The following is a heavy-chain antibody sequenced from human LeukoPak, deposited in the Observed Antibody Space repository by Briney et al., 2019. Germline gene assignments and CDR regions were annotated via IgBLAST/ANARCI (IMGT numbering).Heavy chain of an antibody. V-gene: IGHV3-66*01. Sequence: GGSLRLSCAASGFTVSSNYMSWVRQAPGKGLEWVSVIYSGGSTFYADSARGRFTISRDNSKNTLYLQLNSLRAEDTAVYYCATYSYSSSCFDYWGQGTLVTVSS. CDR3: ATYSYSSSCFDY. D-gene: IGHD6-13*01. CDR1: GFTVSSNY. J-gene: IGHJ4*02. CDR2: IYSGGST.